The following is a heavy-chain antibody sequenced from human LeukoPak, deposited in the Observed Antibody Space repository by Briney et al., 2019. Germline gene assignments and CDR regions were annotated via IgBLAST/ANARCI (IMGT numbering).Heavy chain of an antibody. V-gene: IGHV1-46*01. CDR3: ARVTGITMIRDDAFDI. CDR2: INPSGGST. J-gene: IGHJ3*02. D-gene: IGHD3-10*02. CDR1: GYTFTSYY. Sequence: ASVKVSCKASGYTFTSYYMHWVRQAPGQGLEWMGIINPSGGSTSYAQKFQGRVTMTRDMSTSTVYMELSSLRSEDTAVYYCARVTGITMIRDDAFDIWGQGTMVTVSS.